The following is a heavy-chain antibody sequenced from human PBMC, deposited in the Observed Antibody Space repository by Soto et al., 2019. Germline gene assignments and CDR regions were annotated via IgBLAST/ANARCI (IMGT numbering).Heavy chain of an antibody. CDR2: IGTSETNT. J-gene: IGHJ4*02. CDR1: GFTFSSYE. V-gene: IGHV3-48*03. Sequence: GGSLRLSCAASGFTFSSYEFNWVRQAPGKGLEWISYIGTSETNTYYAGSVKGRFTVSRDNAKKSVYLQMNSLRGEDTAIYYCAREEVNCGGDCFAFWGQGALVTVSS. D-gene: IGHD2-21*01. CDR3: AREEVNCGGDCFAF.